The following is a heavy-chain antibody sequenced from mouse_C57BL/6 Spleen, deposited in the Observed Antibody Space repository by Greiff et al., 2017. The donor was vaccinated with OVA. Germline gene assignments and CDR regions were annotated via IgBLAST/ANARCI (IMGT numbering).Heavy chain of an antibody. J-gene: IGHJ2*01. D-gene: IGHD2-10*01. CDR1: GYTFTSYW. CDR2: IDPSDSET. V-gene: IGHV1-52*01. CDR3: ARAYSTPFDY. Sequence: QVQLKQPGAELVRPGSSVKLSCKASGYTFTSYWMHWVKQRPIQGLEWIGNIDPSDSETHYNQKFKDKATLTVDKSSSTAYMQLSSLTSEDSAVYYCARAYSTPFDYWGQGTTLTVSS.